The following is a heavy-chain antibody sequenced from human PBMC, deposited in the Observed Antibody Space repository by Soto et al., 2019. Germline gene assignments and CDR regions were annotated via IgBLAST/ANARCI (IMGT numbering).Heavy chain of an antibody. J-gene: IGHJ4*02. CDR3: GRAESPDTAYFSDD. V-gene: IGHV3-49*04. Sequence: GRFLRLSCTGYRFSFGDYARDWVRQARGKGLEGIARMRNQTDHETPVYAASVKDRFTITRDDSNSVAYLQMTRLRAEDSAVYYCGRAESPDTAYFSDDWGQGP. CDR2: MRNQTDHETP. D-gene: IGHD5-18*01. CDR1: RFSFGDYA.